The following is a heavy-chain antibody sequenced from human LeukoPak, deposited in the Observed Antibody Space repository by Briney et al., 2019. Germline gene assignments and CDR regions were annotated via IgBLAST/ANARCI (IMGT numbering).Heavy chain of an antibody. J-gene: IGHJ6*03. Sequence: SETLSLTCTVSGGSISSSSYFWGWIRQPPGKGLEWIGSFYYSGSTYYTPSLKSRVTMSVDTPKNQFSLKLSSVTAADTAVYYCARSRLRFSLYYYMDVWGKGTTVTVSS. CDR2: FYYSGST. CDR1: GGSISSSSYF. V-gene: IGHV4-39*01. CDR3: ARSRLRFSLYYYMDV. D-gene: IGHD3-3*01.